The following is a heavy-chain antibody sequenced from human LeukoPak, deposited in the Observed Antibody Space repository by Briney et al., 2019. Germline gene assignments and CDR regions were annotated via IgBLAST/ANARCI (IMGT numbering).Heavy chain of an antibody. CDR3: ARTRQITIFEVVPYYMDV. D-gene: IGHD3-3*01. J-gene: IGHJ6*03. V-gene: IGHV4-39*01. CDR1: GGSISSSSYY. CDR2: IYYSGST. Sequence: SETLSLTCTVSGGSISSSSYYWGWIRQPPGKGLEWIGSIYYSGSTYYNPSLKSRVTISVDTSKNQFSLKLSSVTAADTAVYYCARTRQITIFEVVPYYMDVWGKGTTVTVSS.